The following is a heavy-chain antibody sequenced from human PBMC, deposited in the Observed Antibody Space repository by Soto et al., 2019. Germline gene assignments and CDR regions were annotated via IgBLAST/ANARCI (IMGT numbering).Heavy chain of an antibody. D-gene: IGHD3-22*01. CDR2: IIPIFGTA. V-gene: IGHV1-69*01. CDR1: GGTFSSYA. Sequence: QVQLVQSGAEVKKPGSSVTVSCKASGGTFSSYAISWVRQAPGQGLEWMGGIIPIFGTANYAQKFQGRVTITADESTSTAYMELSSLGSEDTAVYYCARGPFTYYYDSSGYSFFDYWGQGTLVTVSS. CDR3: ARGPFTYYYDSSGYSFFDY. J-gene: IGHJ4*02.